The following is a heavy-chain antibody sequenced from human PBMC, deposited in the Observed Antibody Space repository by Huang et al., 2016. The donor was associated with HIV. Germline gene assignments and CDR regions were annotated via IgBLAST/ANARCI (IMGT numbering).Heavy chain of an antibody. CDR1: GFRLSTVW. CDR3: TTWISTAAGGN. V-gene: IGHV3-15*01. J-gene: IGHJ4*02. Sequence: EVQLIESGGGLVKPGSSLRLSCEGSGFRLSTVWMSWVRQPPGEGLEWVSISKNSIDGVTTDYAAPVRGRFIISRDDSKNRMELQMHDLKAADTAVYYCTTWISTAAGGNWGQGTLVTVSS. CDR2: SKNSIDGVTT. D-gene: IGHD2-15*01.